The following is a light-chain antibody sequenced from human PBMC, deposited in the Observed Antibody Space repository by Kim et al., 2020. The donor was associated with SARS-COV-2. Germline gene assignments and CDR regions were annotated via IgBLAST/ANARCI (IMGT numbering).Light chain of an antibody. J-gene: IGKJ4*01. V-gene: IGKV2-28*01. CDR2: LNS. CDR3: MQALQTPLT. Sequence: DIVMTQSPLSLPVTPGEPASISCRASQSLLHRNGYNYLQWYVQKPEQSPQLLIYLNSNRASGVPKRFSGSGSGTDFTLKISRVEAEDVGVYYCMQALQTPLTFGGGTKVDIK. CDR1: QSLLHRNGYNY.